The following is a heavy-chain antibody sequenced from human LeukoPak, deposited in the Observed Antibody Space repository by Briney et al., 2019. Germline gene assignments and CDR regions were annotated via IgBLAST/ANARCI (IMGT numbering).Heavy chain of an antibody. Sequence: SETLSLTCTVSGGSISSSSYYWGWIRQPPGTGLEWIGSIYYSGSTYYNPSLKSRVTISVDTSKNQFSLKLSSVTAADTAVYYCARLDCSSTSCFYSYFYYMDVWGKGTTVTISS. CDR2: IYYSGST. J-gene: IGHJ6*03. D-gene: IGHD2-2*01. CDR3: ARLDCSSTSCFYSYFYYMDV. V-gene: IGHV4-39*01. CDR1: GGSISSSSYY.